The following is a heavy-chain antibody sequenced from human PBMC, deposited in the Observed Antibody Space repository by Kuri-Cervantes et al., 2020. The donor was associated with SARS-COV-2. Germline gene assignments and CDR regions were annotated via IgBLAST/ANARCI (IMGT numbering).Heavy chain of an antibody. CDR1: GGTFSSYA. D-gene: IGHD3-22*01. CDR3: ARDYYDSSGYSSFDY. J-gene: IGHJ4*02. Sequence: ASVKVSCKASGGTFSSYAISWVRQAPGQGLEWMGWISAYNGNTNYAQKLQGRVTMTTDTSTSTAYMELRSLRSDDTAVYYCARDYYDSSGYSSFDYWGQGTLVTVSS. CDR2: ISAYNGNT. V-gene: IGHV1-18*01.